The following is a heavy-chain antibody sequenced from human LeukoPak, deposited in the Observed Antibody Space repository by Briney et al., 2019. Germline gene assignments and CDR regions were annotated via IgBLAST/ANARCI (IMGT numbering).Heavy chain of an antibody. CDR2: ISGSGGTT. CDR3: AKDRYSNYGNWFDP. V-gene: IGHV3-23*01. D-gene: IGHD4-11*01. CDR1: GFNFSDYA. J-gene: IGHJ5*02. Sequence: GGSLRLSCVASGFNFSDYAMNWVRQAPGKGLEWVSAISGSGGTTHYADSVKGRFPISRDNSKNTLSLQMSHLRHEDTARYYCAKDRYSNYGNWFDPWGQGTQVTVFS.